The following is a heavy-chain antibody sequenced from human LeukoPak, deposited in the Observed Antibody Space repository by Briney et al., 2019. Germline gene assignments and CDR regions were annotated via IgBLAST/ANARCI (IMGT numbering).Heavy chain of an antibody. Sequence: GESLNISCKGSGYSLTSYRIGWVRQTPGQGPEWMGIIYPRDTDTRYSQSSQGQDTISADESISTAYLQWSSLKASDTAMYYCWRSWVAGYGTVLDYWGQGTLVTVSS. J-gene: IGHJ4*02. CDR1: GYSLTSYR. V-gene: IGHV5-51*01. CDR2: IYPRDTDT. CDR3: WRSWVAGYGTVLDY. D-gene: IGHD6-19*01.